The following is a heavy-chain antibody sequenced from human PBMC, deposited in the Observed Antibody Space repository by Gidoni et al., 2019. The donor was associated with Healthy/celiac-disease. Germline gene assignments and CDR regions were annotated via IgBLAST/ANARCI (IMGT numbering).Heavy chain of an antibody. J-gene: IGHJ5*02. CDR1: GGSISSYY. Sequence: QVQLQESGPGLVKPSETLSLTCTVSGGSISSYYWSWIRQPPGKGLEWIGYIYYSGSTNYNPSLKSRVTISVDTSKNQFSLKLSSVTAADTAVYYCARVWIVVVGGWFDPWGQGTLVTVSS. CDR2: IYYSGST. V-gene: IGHV4-59*01. CDR3: ARVWIVVVGGWFDP. D-gene: IGHD3-22*01.